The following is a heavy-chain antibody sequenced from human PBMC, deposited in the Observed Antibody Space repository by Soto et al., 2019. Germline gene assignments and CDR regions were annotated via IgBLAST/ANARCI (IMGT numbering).Heavy chain of an antibody. CDR1: GFTVSSYY. CDR3: ARDGSSRPTEY. V-gene: IGHV3-66*01. J-gene: IGHJ4*02. CDR2: IYSGNTGTT. Sequence: GGSLRLSCAASGFTVSSYYMSWVRQAPGKGLEWVSVIYSGNTGTTYYAGSVKGRFTISRDISKNTVYLQMNSLRAEDTAVYYCARDGSSRPTEYWGQGTLVTVSS. D-gene: IGHD3-10*01.